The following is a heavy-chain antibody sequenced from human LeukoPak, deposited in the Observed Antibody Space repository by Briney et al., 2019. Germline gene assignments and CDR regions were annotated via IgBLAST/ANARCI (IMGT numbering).Heavy chain of an antibody. V-gene: IGHV7-4-1*01. Sequence: ASVKVSCKASGYTFTSYAMNWVRQAPGQGLEWMGWINTNTGNPTYAQGFTGRFVFSLDTFVSTAYLQICSLKAEDTAVYYCARDASITMVRGEQNNWFDPWGQGTLVTVSS. J-gene: IGHJ5*02. CDR2: INTNTGNP. CDR1: GYTFTSYA. CDR3: ARDASITMVRGEQNNWFDP. D-gene: IGHD3-10*01.